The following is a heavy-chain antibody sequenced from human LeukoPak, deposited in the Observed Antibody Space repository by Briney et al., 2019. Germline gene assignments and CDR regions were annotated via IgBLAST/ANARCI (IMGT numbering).Heavy chain of an antibody. Sequence: SETLSLTCAVSGYSISSGYYWGWIRQPPGKGLEWIGSIYHSGSTYYNPSLKSRVTKSVDTSKNQFSLKLSSVTAADTAVYYCARQGVGATSRPYYFDYWGQGTLVTVSS. D-gene: IGHD1-26*01. CDR3: ARQGVGATSRPYYFDY. J-gene: IGHJ4*02. CDR2: IYHSGST. V-gene: IGHV4-38-2*01. CDR1: GYSISSGYY.